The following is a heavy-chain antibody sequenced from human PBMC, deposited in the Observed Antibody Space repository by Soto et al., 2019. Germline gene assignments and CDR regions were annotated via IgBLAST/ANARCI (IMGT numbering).Heavy chain of an antibody. CDR3: ARAKQQLIDY. CDR2: IYYSGST. Sequence: QVQLHESGPGVVKPSQTLSLTCTVSGGCISSGGYYWSWIRQHPGKVLEWLGYIYYSGSTYYNPSLQSRVIISVNTSENQFSLKLNSVTAADTAVYYCARAKQQLIDYWGQGTLVTVSS. CDR1: GGCISSGGYY. J-gene: IGHJ4*02. D-gene: IGHD6-13*01. V-gene: IGHV4-31*03.